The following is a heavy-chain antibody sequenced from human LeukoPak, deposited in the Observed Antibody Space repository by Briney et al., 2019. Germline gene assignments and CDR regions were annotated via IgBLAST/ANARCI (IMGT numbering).Heavy chain of an antibody. CDR1: GGSISSYY. CDR2: IYTSGST. Sequence: TSETLSLTCTVSGGSISSYYWSWIRQPAGKGLEWIGRIYTSGSTNYNPSLKSRVTMSVDTSKNQFSLKLSSVTAADTAVYYSARDRPRLRGYSYGYYYYMDVWGKGTTVTVSS. D-gene: IGHD5-18*01. J-gene: IGHJ6*03. CDR3: ARDRPRLRGYSYGYYYYMDV. V-gene: IGHV4-4*07.